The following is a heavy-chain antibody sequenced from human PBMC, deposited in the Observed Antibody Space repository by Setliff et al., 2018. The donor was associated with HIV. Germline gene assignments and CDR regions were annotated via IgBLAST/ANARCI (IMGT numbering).Heavy chain of an antibody. V-gene: IGHV4-59*12. Sequence: SETLSLTCTVSGGSISSYYWSWIRQPPGKALEWIGYIYYSGSTYYNPPLKSRVTISVDTSKNQFSLKLSSVTAADTAVYYCARDGDGNFDYWGQGTLVTVSS. D-gene: IGHD7-27*01. CDR3: ARDGDGNFDY. CDR1: GGSISSYY. J-gene: IGHJ4*02. CDR2: IYYSGST.